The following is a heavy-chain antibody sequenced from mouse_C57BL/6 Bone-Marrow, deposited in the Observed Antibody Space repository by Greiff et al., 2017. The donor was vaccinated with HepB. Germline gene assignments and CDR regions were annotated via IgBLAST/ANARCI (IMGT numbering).Heavy chain of an antibody. J-gene: IGHJ3*01. D-gene: IGHD1-1*01. CDR3: ASYYGSSPFAY. CDR1: GYTFTDYN. V-gene: IGHV1-22*01. Sequence: VQLQQSGPELVKPGASVKMSCKASGYTFTDYNMHWVKQSHGKSLEWIGYINPNNGGTSYNQKFKGKATLTLNKSSSTAYMELRSLTSEDSAVYYCASYYGSSPFAYWGQGTLVTVSA. CDR2: INPNNGGT.